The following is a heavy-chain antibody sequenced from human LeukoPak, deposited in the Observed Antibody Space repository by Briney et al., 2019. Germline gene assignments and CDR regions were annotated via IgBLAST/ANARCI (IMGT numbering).Heavy chain of an antibody. D-gene: IGHD1-7*01. CDR1: GFTFTSSA. J-gene: IGHJ6*02. Sequence: SVKVSCKASGFTFTSSAIQWVRQARGQCLEWIGWIVVGSGNTNYAQKFQERVTITRDMSTSTAYMELSSLRSEDTAVYYCAAAPSITGTTSWYYYGMDVWGQGTTVTVSS. V-gene: IGHV1-58*02. CDR3: AAAPSITGTTSWYYYGMDV. CDR2: IVVGSGNT.